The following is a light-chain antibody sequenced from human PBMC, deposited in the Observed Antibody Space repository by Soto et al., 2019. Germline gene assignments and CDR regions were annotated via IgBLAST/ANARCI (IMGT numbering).Light chain of an antibody. V-gene: IGKV1-39*01. CDR3: QQSYTSPRT. CDR1: QSILSY. CDR2: ATS. J-gene: IGKJ1*01. Sequence: IQMTQSPSSLSASVGDRVTITCRASQSILSYVNWYQQKPGRAPKLLIYATSNLQGGVPSTFSGSGFGTDFTLTISSLQPEDSATYYCQQSYTSPRTFGQGTKVDIK.